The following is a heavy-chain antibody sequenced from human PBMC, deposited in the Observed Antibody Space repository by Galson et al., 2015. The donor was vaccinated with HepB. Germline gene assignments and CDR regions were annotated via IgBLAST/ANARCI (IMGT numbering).Heavy chain of an antibody. CDR3: ARDVPESGYYHDRYLQH. J-gene: IGHJ1*01. V-gene: IGHV3-7*01. CDR1: GFTFSSYW. D-gene: IGHD3-22*01. CDR2: IKQDGSEK. Sequence: SLRLSCAASGFTFSSYWMSWVRQAPGKGLEWVANIKQDGSEKYYVDSVKGRFTISRDNAKNSLCLQMNSLRAEDTAVYYCARDVPESGYYHDRYLQHWGQGTLVTVSS.